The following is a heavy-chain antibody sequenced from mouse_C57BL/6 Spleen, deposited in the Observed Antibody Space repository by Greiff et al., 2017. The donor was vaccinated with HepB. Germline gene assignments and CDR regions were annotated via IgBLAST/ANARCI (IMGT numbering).Heavy chain of an antibody. CDR2: IYPGSGST. Sequence: QVQLKQPGAELVKPGASVKMSCKASGYTFTSYWITWVKQRPGQGLEWIGDIYPGSGSTNYNEKFKSKATLTVDTSSSTAYMQLSSLTSEDSAVYYCARGGIYYDYGEAYWGQGTLVTVSA. CDR3: ARGGIYYDYGEAY. J-gene: IGHJ3*01. V-gene: IGHV1-55*01. CDR1: GYTFTSYW. D-gene: IGHD2-4*01.